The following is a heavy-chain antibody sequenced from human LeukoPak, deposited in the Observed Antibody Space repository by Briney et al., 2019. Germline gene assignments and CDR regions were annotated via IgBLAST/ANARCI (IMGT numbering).Heavy chain of an antibody. CDR2: INHSGST. Sequence: SDTLSLICAVYGGPFSVYYWRWIREPPGKGLEWIGEINHSGSTNYNPSLKSRVTISVDTSKNQFSLKLSSVTAADTAVYYCARGRGVLYYYYGMDVWGQGTTVTVSS. D-gene: IGHD3-10*01. J-gene: IGHJ6*02. CDR1: GGPFSVYY. CDR3: ARGRGVLYYYYGMDV. V-gene: IGHV4-34*01.